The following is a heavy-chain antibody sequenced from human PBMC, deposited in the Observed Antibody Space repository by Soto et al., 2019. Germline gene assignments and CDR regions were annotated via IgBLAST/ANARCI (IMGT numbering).Heavy chain of an antibody. CDR1: GGSISGGFY. Sequence: PSETLSLTCIVSGGSISGGFYWTWIRQLPGKGLEWIGFFYDSGSTYYNAALKSRLTISVDTSNNQFTLRLSSVTAADTAVYYCARGPRLLGGTFYYGMDTWGQGTSVTVS. V-gene: IGHV4-31*03. CDR2: FYDSGST. D-gene: IGHD2-15*01. J-gene: IGHJ6*02. CDR3: ARGPRLLGGTFYYGMDT.